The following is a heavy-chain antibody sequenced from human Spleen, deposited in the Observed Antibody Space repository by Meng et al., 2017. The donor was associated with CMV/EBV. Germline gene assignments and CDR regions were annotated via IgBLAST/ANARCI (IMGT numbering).Heavy chain of an antibody. V-gene: IGHV3-11*01. D-gene: IGHD2-15*01. CDR2: ISSSGGVI. CDR3: AREYCSSGNCAIDY. CDR1: GFTVSSNY. Sequence: GGFLRLSCAASGFTVSSNYMSWVRQAPGKGLEWVSYISSSGGVIHYADSVKGRSTISRDNAKKSLYLQMNSLRGEDTAIYYCAREYCSSGNCAIDYWGQGALVTVSS. J-gene: IGHJ4*02.